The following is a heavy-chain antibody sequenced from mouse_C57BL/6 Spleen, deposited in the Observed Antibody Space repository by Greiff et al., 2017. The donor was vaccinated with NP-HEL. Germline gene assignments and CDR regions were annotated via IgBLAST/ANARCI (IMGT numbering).Heavy chain of an antibody. CDR3: ARSLTSYWYFDV. CDR1: GYTFTSYW. CDR2: IYPGSGST. J-gene: IGHJ1*03. V-gene: IGHV1-55*01. Sequence: VQLQQPGAELVKPGASVKMSCKASGYTFTSYWITWVMQRPGQGLEWIGDIYPGSGSTNYNEKFKSKATLTVDTSSSTAYMQLSSLTSEDSAVYYCARSLTSYWYFDVWGTGTTVTVSS. D-gene: IGHD4-1*01.